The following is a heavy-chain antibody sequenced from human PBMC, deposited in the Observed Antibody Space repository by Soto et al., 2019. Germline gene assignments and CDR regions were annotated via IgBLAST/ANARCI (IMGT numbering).Heavy chain of an antibody. V-gene: IGHV4-59*02. CDR2: VDYTGRT. CDR3: ARRSYFASSGYNHFDY. J-gene: IGHJ4*02. D-gene: IGHD3-22*01. Sequence: SETLSLTCQVSGASVGGHYWSWIRQPPGKGLEWIGFVDYTGRTKTNPFLKSPVTVSIDTSNNQFSLSLRSVTAADTAVYFCARRSYFASSGYNHFDYCGLGILVTVS. CDR1: GASVGGHY.